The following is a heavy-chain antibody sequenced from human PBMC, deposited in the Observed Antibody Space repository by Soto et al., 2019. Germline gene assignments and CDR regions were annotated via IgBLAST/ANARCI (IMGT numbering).Heavy chain of an antibody. CDR2: IYSGGST. CDR3: AREFNLLWFGELSGAFDI. D-gene: IGHD3-10*01. J-gene: IGHJ3*02. Sequence: GGSLRLSCAASGFTVSSNYMSWVRQAPGKGLEWVSVIYSGGSTYYADSVKGRFTISRDNSKNTLYLQMNSLRAEDTAVYYCAREFNLLWFGELSGAFDIWGQGTMVTVSS. V-gene: IGHV3-66*01. CDR1: GFTVSSNY.